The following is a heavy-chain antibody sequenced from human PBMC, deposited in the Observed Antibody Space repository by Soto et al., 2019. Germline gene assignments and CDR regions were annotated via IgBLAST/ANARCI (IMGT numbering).Heavy chain of an antibody. V-gene: IGHV1-46*01. CDR1: GYTFTSYY. CDR2: INPRGGST. Sequence: QVQLVQSGAEVKKPGASVKVSCKASGYTFTSYYMHWVRQAPGQGLEWMGIINPRGGSTSYAQKVQGRVTMARDKSTSTVYMELSSLRSEDTAVYYCARDNPRPWEGGMDVWGQGTTVTVSS. J-gene: IGHJ6*02. D-gene: IGHD1-26*01. CDR3: ARDNPRPWEGGMDV.